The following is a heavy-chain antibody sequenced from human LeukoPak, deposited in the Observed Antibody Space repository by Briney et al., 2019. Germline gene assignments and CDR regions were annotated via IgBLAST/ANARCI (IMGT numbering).Heavy chain of an antibody. CDR1: GYTFTGYY. CDR2: INPNSGGT. J-gene: IGHJ4*02. Sequence: ASVKVSCKASGYTFTGYYMHWVRQAPGQGLEWMGWINPNSGGTNYAQKFQGRATMTRDTSISTAYMGLSRLRSDDTAVYYCARAIVVVPNYWGQGTLVTVSS. CDR3: ARAIVVVPNY. V-gene: IGHV1-2*02. D-gene: IGHD2-2*01.